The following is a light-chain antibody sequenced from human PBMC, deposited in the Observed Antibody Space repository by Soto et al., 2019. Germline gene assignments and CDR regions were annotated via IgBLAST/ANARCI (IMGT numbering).Light chain of an antibody. CDR1: QSVSSS. CDR2: GAS. CDR3: QQYNNWPPIT. J-gene: IGKJ5*01. V-gene: IGKV3-15*01. Sequence: ETVLKQSPGTLSLYPWERATLSCRASQSVSSSLAWYQQKPGQAPRLLIYGASTRATGIPARFSGSGSGTEFTLTIICLQSEDFAVYYCQQYNNWPPITFGQGTRLEI.